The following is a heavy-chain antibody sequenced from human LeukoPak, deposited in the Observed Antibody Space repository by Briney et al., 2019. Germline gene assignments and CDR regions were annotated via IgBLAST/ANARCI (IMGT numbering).Heavy chain of an antibody. D-gene: IGHD2-21*02. J-gene: IGHJ4*02. CDR3: ARDLIAGDWPYYFDY. CDR1: GFTISAYS. Sequence: GGSLRLSCAASGFTISAYSMNWVRQAPGKGLEWVSSITRSTYIFYADSVKGRFTISRDNARNSLYLQMNSLRAEDTAIYYCARDLIAGDWPYYFDYWGQGTLVTVSS. CDR2: ITRSTYI. V-gene: IGHV3-21*01.